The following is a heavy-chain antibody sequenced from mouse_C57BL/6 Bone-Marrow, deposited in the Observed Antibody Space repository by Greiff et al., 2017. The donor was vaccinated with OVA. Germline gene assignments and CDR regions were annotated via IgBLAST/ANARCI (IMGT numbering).Heavy chain of an antibody. CDR1: GYTFTTYP. CDR3: ARKSYYYGSSYVYWYFDV. Sequence: LEESGAELVKPGASVKMSCKASGYTFTTYPIEWMKQNHGKSLEWIGNFHPYNDDTKYNEKFKGKATLTVEKSSSTVYLELSRLTSDDSAVYYCARKSYYYGSSYVYWYFDVWGTGTTVTVSS. CDR2: FHPYNDDT. V-gene: IGHV1-47*01. J-gene: IGHJ1*03. D-gene: IGHD1-1*01.